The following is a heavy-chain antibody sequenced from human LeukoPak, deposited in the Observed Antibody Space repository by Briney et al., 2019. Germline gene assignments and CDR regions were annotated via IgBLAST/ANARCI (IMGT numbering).Heavy chain of an antibody. CDR2: INSDGSST. V-gene: IGHV3-74*01. D-gene: IGHD3-10*01. Sequence: GGSLRLSCAASGFTFSSYWMHWVRQAPGKGLVWVSRINSDGSSTSYADSVKGRFTIFRDNAKNTLYLQMNSLRAEDTAVYYCARRTMVRAFDYWGQGTLVTVSS. CDR3: ARRTMVRAFDY. CDR1: GFTFSSYW. J-gene: IGHJ4*02.